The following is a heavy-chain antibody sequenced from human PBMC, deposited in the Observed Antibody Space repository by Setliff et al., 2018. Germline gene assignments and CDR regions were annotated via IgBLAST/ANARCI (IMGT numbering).Heavy chain of an antibody. D-gene: IGHD6-6*01. V-gene: IGHV1-2*06. CDR2: INPSSGGT. CDR3: ARAEYTSSSLYYYMDV. CDR1: GYTFISYG. Sequence: ASVKVSCKASGYTFISYGISWVRQAPGQGLEWMGRINPSSGGTDDAQNFLGRVTITRDTAISTAYMELSRLTSDDTAVYYCARAEYTSSSLYYYMDVWGKGTTVTVSS. J-gene: IGHJ6*03.